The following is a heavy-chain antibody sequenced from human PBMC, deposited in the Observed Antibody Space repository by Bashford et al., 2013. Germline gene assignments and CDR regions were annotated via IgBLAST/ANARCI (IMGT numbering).Heavy chain of an antibody. CDR2: IKQDGSDK. J-gene: IGHJ4*02. Sequence: VRQAPGKGLEWVANIKQDGSDKYYVDSVKGRFTISRDNAKNSLYLQMNSLRAEDTAVYYCARGDYGGKTFDYWGQGTLVTVSS. CDR3: ARGDYGGKTFDY. D-gene: IGHD4-23*01. V-gene: IGHV3-7*01.